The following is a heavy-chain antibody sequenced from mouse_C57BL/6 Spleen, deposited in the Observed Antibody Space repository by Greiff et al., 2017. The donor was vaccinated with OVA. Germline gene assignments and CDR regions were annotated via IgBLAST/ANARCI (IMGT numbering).Heavy chain of an antibody. D-gene: IGHD1-1*01. J-gene: IGHJ2*01. CDR2: ISSGSSTI. CDR3: ARGHLSDYFGY. Sequence: EVKLVESGGGLVKPGGSLKLSCAASGFTFSDYGMHWVRQAPEKGLEWVAYISSGSSTIYYADTVKGRFTISRDNAKNTLVLQMTSLRSEDTAMYYCARGHLSDYFGYWGQSTTLTVSS. CDR1: GFTFSDYG. V-gene: IGHV5-17*01.